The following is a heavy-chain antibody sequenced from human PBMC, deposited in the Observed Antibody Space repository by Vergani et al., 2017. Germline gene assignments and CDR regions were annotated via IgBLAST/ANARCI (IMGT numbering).Heavy chain of an antibody. CDR1: GGTFSSYA. Sequence: QVQLVQSGAEVKKPGSSVKVSCKASGGTFSSYAISWVRQAPGQGLEWMGGIIPSFGTANYAQKFQGRVTITADESTSTAYMELSSLRSEDTAVYYCAGGGNYDPHAILRPTNGFDPWGQGTLVTVSS. CDR3: AGGGNYDPHAILRPTNGFDP. J-gene: IGHJ5*02. V-gene: IGHV1-69*01. D-gene: IGHD4-11*01. CDR2: IIPSFGTA.